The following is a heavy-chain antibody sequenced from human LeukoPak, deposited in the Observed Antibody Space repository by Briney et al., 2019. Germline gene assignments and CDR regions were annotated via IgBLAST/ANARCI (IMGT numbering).Heavy chain of an antibody. CDR1: GYTFTSYD. D-gene: IGHD3-22*01. Sequence: ASVKVSCKAPGYTFTSYDINWVRQATGQGLEWMGWMNPNSGNTGYAQKFQGRVTMTRNTSISTAYMELSSLRSEDTAVYYCARHYYDSSGAAFDIWGQGTMVTVSS. V-gene: IGHV1-8*01. CDR2: MNPNSGNT. CDR3: ARHYYDSSGAAFDI. J-gene: IGHJ3*02.